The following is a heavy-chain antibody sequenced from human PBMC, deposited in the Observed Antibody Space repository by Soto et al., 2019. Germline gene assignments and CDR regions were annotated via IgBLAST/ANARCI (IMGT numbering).Heavy chain of an antibody. CDR3: ARVGSSGWSPDY. CDR2: IFYSGSTTY. CDR1: GGSISGHY. J-gene: IGHJ4*02. Sequence: SETLSLTCTVSGGSISGHYWTWIRQPPGEGMEWIGYIFYSGSTTYNNNPSLKSRVSISVDTSKNQFYLSLSSVTAADTAVYYCARVGSSGWSPDYWGQGTLVTVSS. D-gene: IGHD6-19*01. V-gene: IGHV4-59*11.